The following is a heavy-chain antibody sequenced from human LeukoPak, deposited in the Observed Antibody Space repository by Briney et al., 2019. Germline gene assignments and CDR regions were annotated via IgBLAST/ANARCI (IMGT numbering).Heavy chain of an antibody. Sequence: GGSLRLACAASGFTFSDYYMSWIRQAPGRGLEWVSYISSRGSTIYYADSVKGRFTISRDNAKTSLYLQMNSLRAEDTAVYCCARDRGSSSHFDYWGQGALVTVSS. D-gene: IGHD6-6*01. CDR1: GFTFSDYY. V-gene: IGHV3-11*04. CDR2: ISSRGSTI. CDR3: ARDRGSSSHFDY. J-gene: IGHJ4*02.